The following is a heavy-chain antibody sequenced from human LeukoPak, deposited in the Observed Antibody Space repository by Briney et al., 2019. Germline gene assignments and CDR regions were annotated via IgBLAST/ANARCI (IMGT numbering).Heavy chain of an antibody. CDR1: GGSISSYY. V-gene: IGHV4-59*08. J-gene: IGHJ6*02. Sequence: SETLSLTCTVSGGSISSYYWSWIRQPPGKGLEWIGYIYYSGSTNYNPSLKSRVTISVDTSKNQLSLKLSSVTAADTAVYCCARHPDMDVWGQGTTVTVSS. CDR2: IYYSGST. CDR3: ARHPDMDV.